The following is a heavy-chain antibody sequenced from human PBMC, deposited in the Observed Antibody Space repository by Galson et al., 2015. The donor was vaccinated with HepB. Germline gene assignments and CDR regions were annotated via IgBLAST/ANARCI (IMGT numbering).Heavy chain of an antibody. CDR2: TYYRAKWYN. Sequence: ISGDSVSNNNAAWYWIRQSPSRGLEWLGRTYYRAKWYNDYAPSVRSRITISPDTSRNHFSLHLNSVTPEDTAVYYRARVGGTIYYYAMDVWGQGTTVTVSS. CDR3: ARVGGTIYYYAMDV. CDR1: GDSVSNNNAA. D-gene: IGHD1-14*01. V-gene: IGHV6-1*01. J-gene: IGHJ6*02.